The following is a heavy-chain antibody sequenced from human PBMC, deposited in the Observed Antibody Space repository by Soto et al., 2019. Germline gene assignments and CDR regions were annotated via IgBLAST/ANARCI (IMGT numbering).Heavy chain of an antibody. CDR1: GFTFSSYA. V-gene: IGHV3-23*01. CDR2: ISAGGGST. J-gene: IGHJ4*02. Sequence: GGSLRLSCAGSGFTFSSYAMSWVRQAPGKGLEWVSGISAGGGSTYYADSVKGRFTISRDNSKNTLYLQINSLRAEDTAVYYCAKVPRSCSGGTCYGGYFDYWGQGTLVTVSS. D-gene: IGHD2-15*01. CDR3: AKVPRSCSGGTCYGGYFDY.